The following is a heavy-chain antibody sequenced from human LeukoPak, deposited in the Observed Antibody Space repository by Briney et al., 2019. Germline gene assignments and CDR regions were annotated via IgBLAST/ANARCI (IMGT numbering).Heavy chain of an antibody. Sequence: ASVKVSCKASGYTFTNFGINWVRQAPGQGLEWMGGISAFNGNTHYAQKLQGRVTMTTDTSTSTAYMELRSLRSDDTAVYYCARDLVAAAGTTTPTYYYGMDVWGQGTTVTVSS. D-gene: IGHD6-13*01. CDR2: ISAFNGNT. CDR1: GYTFTNFG. J-gene: IGHJ6*02. CDR3: ARDLVAAAGTTTPTYYYGMDV. V-gene: IGHV1-18*01.